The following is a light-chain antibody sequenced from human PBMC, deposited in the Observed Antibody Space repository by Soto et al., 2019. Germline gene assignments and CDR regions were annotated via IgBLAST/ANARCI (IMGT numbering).Light chain of an antibody. J-gene: IGLJ2*01. CDR1: SGHRTYA. V-gene: IGLV4-69*01. CDR2: VNSDGSH. CDR3: QTWGTGIVV. Sequence: QLVLPQSPSASASLGASVTLTCTLSSGHRTYAIAWHQQQPEKGPRYLMKVNSDGSHTKGDGIPDRFSGASSGAERYLTISSLQSEDEADYYCQTWGTGIVVFGGGTKLTVL.